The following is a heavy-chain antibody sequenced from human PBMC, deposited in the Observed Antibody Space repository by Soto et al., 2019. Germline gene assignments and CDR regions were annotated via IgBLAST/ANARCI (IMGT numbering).Heavy chain of an antibody. Sequence: VQLGQSVAEVKKHGASVKVSCKASGYTLPSYDIKWARPDTGQGLEWMGWMNPNIVNTGYAQKFQGRFTMTRTTSVSTAYMVLSSLGTEATAVYYCAREHSSIWRFASWGQATLVTVSS. V-gene: IGHV1-8*01. CDR3: AREHSSIWRFAS. D-gene: IGHD6-13*01. J-gene: IGHJ5*02. CDR1: GYTLPSYD. CDR2: MNPNIVNT.